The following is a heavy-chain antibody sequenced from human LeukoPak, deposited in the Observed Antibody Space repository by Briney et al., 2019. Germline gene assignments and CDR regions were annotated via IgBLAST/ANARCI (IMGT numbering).Heavy chain of an antibody. D-gene: IGHD3-10*01. Sequence: ASVKVSCKASGYTFTSYDINWVRQATGQGLEWMRWMNPNSGNTGYAQKFQGRVTMTRNTSISTAYMELSSLRSEDTAVYYCAKILGEPNYWYFDLWGRGTLVTVSS. CDR3: AKILGEPNYWYFDL. CDR1: GYTFTSYD. V-gene: IGHV1-8*01. CDR2: MNPNSGNT. J-gene: IGHJ2*01.